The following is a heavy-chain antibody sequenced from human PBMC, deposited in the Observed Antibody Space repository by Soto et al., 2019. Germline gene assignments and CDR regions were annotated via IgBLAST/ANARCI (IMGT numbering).Heavy chain of an antibody. D-gene: IGHD6-13*01. CDR2: IIPIFGTA. CDR3: ARDLVTGIAAAGTAD. Sequence: QVQLVQSGAEVKKPGSSVKVSCKASGVTFSSYAISWVRQAPGQGLEWMGGIIPIFGTANYAQKFQGRVTITADESTSTAYMELSSLRSEDTAVYYCARDLVTGIAAAGTADWGQGTLVTASS. J-gene: IGHJ4*02. V-gene: IGHV1-69*01. CDR1: GVTFSSYA.